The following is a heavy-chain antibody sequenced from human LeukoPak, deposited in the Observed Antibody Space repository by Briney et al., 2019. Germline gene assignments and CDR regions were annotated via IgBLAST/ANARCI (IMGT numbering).Heavy chain of an antibody. D-gene: IGHD3-22*01. Sequence: GGSLRLSCADSGCTFDDYAMHWVRQAPGKGLEWVSGICWNSGSIGYADSVKGRFAISRDNAKNSLYLQMNSLRAEDTALYYCATIGGYYDSSGYYPDFWGQGTLVTVSS. CDR2: ICWNSGSI. CDR3: ATIGGYYDSSGYYPDF. CDR1: GCTFDDYA. J-gene: IGHJ4*02. V-gene: IGHV3-9*01.